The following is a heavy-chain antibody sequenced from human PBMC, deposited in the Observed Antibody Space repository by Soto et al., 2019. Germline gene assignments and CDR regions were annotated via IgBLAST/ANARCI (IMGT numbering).Heavy chain of an antibody. D-gene: IGHD1-1*01. CDR3: ARVNRDNSNMQGAFDI. CDR1: SGSMSSSNW. J-gene: IGHJ3*02. Sequence: SETLSLTCAVSSGSMSSSNWWSWVRQPPGRGLEWIGEIYHSGTTNYNPSRKSRVTISVDKSKNQFSLKLSSVTAADTAVYYCARVNRDNSNMQGAFDIWGQGTMVTVSS. V-gene: IGHV4-4*02. CDR2: IYHSGTT.